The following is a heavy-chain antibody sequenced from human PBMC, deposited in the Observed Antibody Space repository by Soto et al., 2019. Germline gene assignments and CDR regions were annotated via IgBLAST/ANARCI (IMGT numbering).Heavy chain of an antibody. D-gene: IGHD3-3*01. CDR2: VSGSGASV. CDR1: GFIFSSHA. V-gene: IGHV3-23*01. Sequence: EVQLLESGGGFVQPGGSLRLSCEGSGFIFSSHAMSWVRQAPGKGLEWVSSVSGSGASVHLSDSLKGRFSSSRDNSKNTVYLEMNSLRVDDTAVYYCAKDLPLWSGYSFSENHWGQGTLVTVSS. CDR3: AKDLPLWSGYSFSENH. J-gene: IGHJ5*02.